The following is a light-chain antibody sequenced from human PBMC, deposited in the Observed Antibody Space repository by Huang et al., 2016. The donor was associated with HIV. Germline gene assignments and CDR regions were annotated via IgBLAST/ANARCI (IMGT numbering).Light chain of an antibody. Sequence: EVVLTQSPGILSLSAGERASLSCRASRNLTNSQLAWYQQKVGQPPRLLVFGASPRVSGVTVRFTGGVSGGYFTLSIRGLEPDEFARYYCKQYETFSFGQGTRLE. CDR1: RNLTNSQ. V-gene: IGKV3-20*01. CDR3: KQYETFS. CDR2: GAS. J-gene: IGKJ5*01.